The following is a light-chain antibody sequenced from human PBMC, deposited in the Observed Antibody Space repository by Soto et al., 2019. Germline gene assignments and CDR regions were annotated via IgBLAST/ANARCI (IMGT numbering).Light chain of an antibody. CDR3: QQYGNAPFT. J-gene: IGKJ3*01. CDR2: GAS. CDR1: QSVSSSY. V-gene: IGKV3-20*01. Sequence: EIVLTQSPGTLSFSPGERATLTCRASQSVSSSYLAWFQQKPGQAPRLLIYGASSRATGIPDRFSGSGSGTDFTLTISRLEPEDFAVYYCQQYGNAPFTFGPGXX.